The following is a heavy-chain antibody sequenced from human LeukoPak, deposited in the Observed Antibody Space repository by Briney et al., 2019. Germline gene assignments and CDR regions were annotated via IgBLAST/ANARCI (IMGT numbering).Heavy chain of an antibody. Sequence: GGSLRLSCAASGFTFSSYSMNWVRQAPGKGLEWVSYISSSSTTIYYADSVKGRFTISRDNAKNSLYLQMNSLRAEDTAVYYCARNAAGATHLFDYWGQGTLVTVSS. CDR2: ISSSSTTI. D-gene: IGHD1-26*01. CDR1: GFTFSSYS. CDR3: ARNAAGATHLFDY. J-gene: IGHJ4*02. V-gene: IGHV3-48*01.